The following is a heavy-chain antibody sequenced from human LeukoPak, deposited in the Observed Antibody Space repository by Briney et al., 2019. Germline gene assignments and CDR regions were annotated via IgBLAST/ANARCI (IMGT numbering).Heavy chain of an antibody. J-gene: IGHJ4*02. CDR3: AKGRQQLGGNYFDY. D-gene: IGHD6-13*01. CDR1: GFTFTTYW. Sequence: GESLRLSCAASGFTFTTYWMSWVRQAPGKGLEWVANIKQDGSEKYYVDSVKGRFTISRDNAKNSLYLQMNSLRAEDMALYYCAKGRQQLGGNYFDYWGQGTLVTVSS. CDR2: IKQDGSEK. V-gene: IGHV3-7*03.